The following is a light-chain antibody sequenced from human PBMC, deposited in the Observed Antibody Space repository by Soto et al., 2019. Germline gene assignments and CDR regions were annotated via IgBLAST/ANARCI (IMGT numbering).Light chain of an antibody. Sequence: EIVMTQSPATLSVSPGERATLSCRASQSVSSNLAWYQQKPGQAPRLLIYGASTRATGIPARFSGSGSRTEFTLTLSSRQSEDFAVYYCQQYNNWPRTVGQGTKVEIK. J-gene: IGKJ1*01. CDR3: QQYNNWPRT. CDR1: QSVSSN. CDR2: GAS. V-gene: IGKV3-15*01.